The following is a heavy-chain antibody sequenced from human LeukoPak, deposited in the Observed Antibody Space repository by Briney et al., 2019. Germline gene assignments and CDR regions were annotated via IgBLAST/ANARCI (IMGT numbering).Heavy chain of an antibody. V-gene: IGHV3-48*01. CDR3: ARSFGAMVRGVLDY. D-gene: IGHD3-10*01. CDR1: GFTFSTYS. Sequence: VGPLRLSGAASGFTFSTYSMNWVRQAPGKGLEWVSYISSSSSTIYYAHSVKGRFTISRDNAKNSLYLQMNSLRAEDTAVYYCARSFGAMVRGVLDYWGQGTLVTVSS. CDR2: ISSSSSTI. J-gene: IGHJ4*02.